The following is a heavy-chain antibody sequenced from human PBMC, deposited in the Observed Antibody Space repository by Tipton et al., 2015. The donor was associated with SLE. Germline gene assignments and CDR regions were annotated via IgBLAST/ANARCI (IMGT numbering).Heavy chain of an antibody. V-gene: IGHV3-53*05. CDR2: IYSGGST. J-gene: IGHJ3*02. D-gene: IGHD1-26*01. CDR1: DFTVSSNY. CDR3: ARVRVGATDDAFDI. Sequence: SLRLSCAASDFTVSSNYMSWVRQAPGKGLEWVSVIYSGGSTYYADSVKGRFTISRDNSKNTLYLQMNSLRAEDTAVYYCARVRVGATDDAFDIWGQGTMVTVSS.